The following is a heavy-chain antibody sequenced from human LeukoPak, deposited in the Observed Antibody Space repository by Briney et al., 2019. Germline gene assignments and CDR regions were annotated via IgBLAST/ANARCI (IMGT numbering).Heavy chain of an antibody. V-gene: IGHV4-31*03. D-gene: IGHD4-11*01. CDR1: GGSIPSGGYY. CDR3: ARGGVVTTTPRFDP. Sequence: SETLSLTCTVSGGSIPSGGYYWSWLRQRPGKGLEWIGHIYHTGSTYYNSSLKSRLSMSVDTSKNEFSLSLRSVTVADTAVYYRARGGVVTTTPRFDPWGQGILVTVSS. CDR2: IYHTGST. J-gene: IGHJ5*02.